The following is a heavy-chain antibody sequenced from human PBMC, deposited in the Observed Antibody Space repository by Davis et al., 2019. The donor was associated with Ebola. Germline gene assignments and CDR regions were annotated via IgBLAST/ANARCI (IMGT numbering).Heavy chain of an antibody. V-gene: IGHV4-61*01. CDR1: GVSVSSGYYY. Sequence: MPSETLSLTCIVSGVSVSSGYYYWSWVRQPPGKGLEWIGYIYYSGSTNYNPSLKSRVSISVDTSKNQFSLKLSSVTAADTAVYYCASPVTPWGQGTLVTVSS. CDR2: IYYSGST. D-gene: IGHD4-17*01. J-gene: IGHJ5*02. CDR3: ASPVTP.